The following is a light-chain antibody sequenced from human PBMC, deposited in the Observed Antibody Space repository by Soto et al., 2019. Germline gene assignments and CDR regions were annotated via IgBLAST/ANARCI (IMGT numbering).Light chain of an antibody. Sequence: SYELTQPPSVSVAPGQTASITCGGNNIGSKSVHWYQQKPGQAPVLVVYDDSDRPSGSPERFSGSNSGNTATLTISRVEAGDEADYYCQVWDSSSDHVVFGGGTKLTVL. CDR2: DDS. J-gene: IGLJ2*01. CDR1: NIGSKS. V-gene: IGLV3-21*02. CDR3: QVWDSSSDHVV.